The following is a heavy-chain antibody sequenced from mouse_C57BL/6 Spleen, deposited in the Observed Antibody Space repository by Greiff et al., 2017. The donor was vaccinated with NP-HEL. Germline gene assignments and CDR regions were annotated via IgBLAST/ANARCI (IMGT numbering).Heavy chain of an antibody. D-gene: IGHD5-1*01. V-gene: IGHV1-80*01. J-gene: IGHJ1*03. CDR3: AIPISAVPYLYFGV. Sequence: QVQLKESGAELVKPGASVKISCKASGYAFSSYWMNWVKQRPGKGLEWIGQIYPGDGDTNYNGKFKGKATLTADKSSITAYMQLRRLTSEDSAVYFCAIPISAVPYLYFGVWGTGTTVTASS. CDR2: IYPGDGDT. CDR1: GYAFSSYW.